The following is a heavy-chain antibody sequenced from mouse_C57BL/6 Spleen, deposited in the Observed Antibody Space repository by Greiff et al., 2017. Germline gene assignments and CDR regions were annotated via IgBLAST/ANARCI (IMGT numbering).Heavy chain of an antibody. D-gene: IGHD2-4*01. CDR3: ARSPLYDYDGGYYAMDY. J-gene: IGHJ4*01. CDR2: ISDGGSYT. CDR1: GFTFSSYA. Sequence: EVMLVESGGGLVKPGGSLKLSCAASGFTFSSYAMSWVRQTPEKRLEWVATISDGGSYTYYPDNVKGRFTISRDNAKNNLYLQMSHLKSEDTAMYYCARSPLYDYDGGYYAMDYWGQGTSVTVSS. V-gene: IGHV5-4*03.